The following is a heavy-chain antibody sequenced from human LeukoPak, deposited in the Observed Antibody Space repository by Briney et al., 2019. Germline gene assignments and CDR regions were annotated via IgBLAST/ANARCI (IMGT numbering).Heavy chain of an antibody. CDR1: GYTFTSYY. D-gene: IGHD6-13*01. J-gene: IGHJ4*02. Sequence: ASVKVSCKASGYTFTSYYMHWVRQAPGQELELMGIINPSGGSTSYAQKFQGRVTMTRDTSTSTVYMELSSLRSGDTAVYYCARDSSNGDLDYWGQGTLVIVSS. V-gene: IGHV1-46*01. CDR3: ARDSSNGDLDY. CDR2: INPSGGST.